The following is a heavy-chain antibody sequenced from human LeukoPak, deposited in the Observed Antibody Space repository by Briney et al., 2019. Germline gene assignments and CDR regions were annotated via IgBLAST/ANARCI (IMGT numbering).Heavy chain of an antibody. CDR1: GGSISSYY. Sequence: SETLSLTCTVSGGSISSYYWSWIRQPPGKGLEWIGYIYYSGSTNYNPSLKSRVTISVDTSKNQFSLKLSSVTAADTAVYYCARYGSGSTYFDYWGQGTLVTVSS. CDR3: ARYGSGSTYFDY. D-gene: IGHD3-10*01. V-gene: IGHV4-59*01. J-gene: IGHJ4*02. CDR2: IYYSGST.